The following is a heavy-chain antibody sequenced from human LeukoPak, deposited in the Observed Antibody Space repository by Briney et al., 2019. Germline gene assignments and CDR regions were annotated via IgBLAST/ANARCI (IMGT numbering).Heavy chain of an antibody. CDR2: IIPIFGTA. J-gene: IGHJ6*02. Sequence: GASVKVSCKASGGTFSSYAISWVRQAPGQGLEWMGGIIPIFGTANYAQKFQGRVTMTRDTSTSTVYMELSSLRSEDTAVYYCARVALPYCSGGSCYSYYYYGMDVWGQGTTVTVSS. CDR1: GGTFSSYA. D-gene: IGHD2-15*01. V-gene: IGHV1-69*05. CDR3: ARVALPYCSGGSCYSYYYYGMDV.